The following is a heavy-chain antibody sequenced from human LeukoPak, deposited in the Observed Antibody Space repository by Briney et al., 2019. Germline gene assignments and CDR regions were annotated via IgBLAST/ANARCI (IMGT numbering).Heavy chain of an antibody. CDR3: ARSFRYCSGGSCYAEPANFDY. D-gene: IGHD2-15*01. Sequence: GSSVKVSCKASGGTFSSYAISWVRQAPGQGLEWMGGIIPIFGAANYAQKFQGRVTITADESTSTAYMELSSLRSEDTAVYYCARSFRYCSGGSCYAEPANFDYWGQGTLVTVSS. V-gene: IGHV1-69*01. J-gene: IGHJ4*02. CDR2: IIPIFGAA. CDR1: GGTFSSYA.